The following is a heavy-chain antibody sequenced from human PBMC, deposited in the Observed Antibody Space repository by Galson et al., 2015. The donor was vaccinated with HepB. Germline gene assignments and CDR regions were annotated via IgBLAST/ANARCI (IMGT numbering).Heavy chain of an antibody. CDR2: VSDDGVNR. Sequence: SLRLSCAASGFTFSRYGMHWVRQVPGKGLEWVALVSDDGVNRVYADSVKGRFTLARDNSKNTLFLEMSSLRREDTAVYYCARDRVGGHHSYYALDVWGQGTTVTVSS. CDR1: GFTFSRYG. CDR3: ARDRVGGHHSYYALDV. V-gene: IGHV3-30*03. J-gene: IGHJ6*02. D-gene: IGHD3-3*01.